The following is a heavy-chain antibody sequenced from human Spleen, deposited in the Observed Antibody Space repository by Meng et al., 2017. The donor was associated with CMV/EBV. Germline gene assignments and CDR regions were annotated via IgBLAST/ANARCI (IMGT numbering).Heavy chain of an antibody. CDR3: ARGVRFDP. CDR2: IYYSGST. Sequence: SLPCTVSGGSISSGGYYWSWIRQHPGKGLEWIGYIYYSGSTNYNPSLKSRVTISVDTSKNQFSLKLSSVTAADTAVYYCARGVRFDPWGQGTLVTVSS. V-gene: IGHV4-31*03. J-gene: IGHJ5*02. CDR1: GGSISSGGYY. D-gene: IGHD1-1*01.